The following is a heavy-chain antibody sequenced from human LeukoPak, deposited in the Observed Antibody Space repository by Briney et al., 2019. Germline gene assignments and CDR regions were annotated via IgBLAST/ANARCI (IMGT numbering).Heavy chain of an antibody. CDR1: GFTFSDAW. D-gene: IGHD3-10*01. J-gene: IGHJ4*02. V-gene: IGHV3-15*07. CDR3: TTGNFGPY. CDR2: IKRKTEGGAI. Sequence: GGSLRLSCAASGFTFSDAWMNWVRQAPGKGLEWVGRIKRKTEGGAIDYAGPVKGRFTISRDDSKNTLFLHVNSLKTEDTAVYYCTTGNFGPYWGQGTLVTVSS.